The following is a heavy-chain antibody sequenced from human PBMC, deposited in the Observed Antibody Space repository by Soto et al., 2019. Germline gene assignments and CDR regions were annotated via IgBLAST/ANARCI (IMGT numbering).Heavy chain of an antibody. J-gene: IGHJ4*02. CDR3: ARGKSSSWPTIDY. V-gene: IGHV4-59*01. D-gene: IGHD6-13*01. Sequence: QVQLQESGPGLVKPSETLSLTCTVSGGSISSYYWSWIRQPPGKGLEWIGYIYYSGSTNYNPSLKSRVTISVDTSKNQFSLKLSSVTAADTAVYYCARGKSSSWPTIDYWGQGTLVTVSS. CDR1: GGSISSYY. CDR2: IYYSGST.